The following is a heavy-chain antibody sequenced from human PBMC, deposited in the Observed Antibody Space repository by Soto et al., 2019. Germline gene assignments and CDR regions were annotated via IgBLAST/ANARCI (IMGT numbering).Heavy chain of an antibody. D-gene: IGHD4-17*01. V-gene: IGHV3-23*01. CDR3: AKDYDYGDSLPFDY. J-gene: IGHJ4*02. Sequence: EVQLLEAGGGLVQPGGSLRLSCAASGFSFTNYGMSWVRQAPGKGLEWLSAIIGNGDTAYYADSVRGRFTISGDNSKNTLYLQLDNLGAEDTAIYYCAKDYDYGDSLPFDYWGQGALVTVSS. CDR2: IIGNGDTA. CDR1: GFSFTNYG.